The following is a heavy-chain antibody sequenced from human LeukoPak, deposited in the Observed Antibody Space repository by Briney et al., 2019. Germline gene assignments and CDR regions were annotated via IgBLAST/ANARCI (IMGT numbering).Heavy chain of an antibody. CDR2: IKSKTDGGTT. Sequence: PGGSLRLSCAASGFTFDDYAMHWVRQAPGKGLEWVGRIKSKTDGGTTDYAAPVKGRFTISRDDSKNTLYLQMNSLKTEDTAVYYCTTAITGTIHDYWGQGTLVTVSS. V-gene: IGHV3-15*01. CDR3: TTAITGTIHDY. J-gene: IGHJ4*02. CDR1: GFTFDDYA. D-gene: IGHD1-7*01.